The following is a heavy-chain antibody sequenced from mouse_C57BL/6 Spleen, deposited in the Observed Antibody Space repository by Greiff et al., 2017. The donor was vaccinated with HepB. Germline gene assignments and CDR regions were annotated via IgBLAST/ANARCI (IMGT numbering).Heavy chain of an antibody. Sequence: VQLQQSGPELVKPGASVKISCKASGYSFTDYNMNWVKQSNGKSLEWIGVINPNYGTTSYNQKFKGKATLTVDQSSSTAYMQLNSLTSEDSAVYYCARWGTTVVATGYYAMDYWGQGTSVTVFS. CDR3: ARWGTTVVATGYYAMDY. V-gene: IGHV1-39*01. J-gene: IGHJ4*01. CDR2: INPNYGTT. CDR1: GYSFTDYN. D-gene: IGHD1-1*01.